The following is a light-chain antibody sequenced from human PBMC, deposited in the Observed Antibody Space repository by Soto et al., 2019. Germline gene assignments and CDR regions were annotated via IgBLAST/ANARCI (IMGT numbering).Light chain of an antibody. CDR1: QSVSSN. Sequence: EIVMPQSPATLSVSPGERATLSCRASQSVSSNLAWYQPKPGQAPRLLIYGASTSATGIPERFSGIGSGTEFTLTISSLPSEDLAVYYGQQYDNWLRTFGQGIKLEIK. V-gene: IGKV3-15*01. CDR2: GAS. J-gene: IGKJ2*01. CDR3: QQYDNWLRT.